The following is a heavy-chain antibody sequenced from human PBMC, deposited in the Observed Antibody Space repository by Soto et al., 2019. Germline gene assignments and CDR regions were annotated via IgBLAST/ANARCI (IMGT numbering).Heavy chain of an antibody. J-gene: IGHJ5*02. CDR1: GYTFTSYD. CDR3: ARGGGEYYYDSSGYYPTS. V-gene: IGHV1-3*01. D-gene: IGHD3-22*01. CDR2: INAGNGNT. Sequence: ASVKVSCKASGYTFTSYDMHWVRQAPGQRLEWMGWINAGNGNTKYSQKFQGRVTITRDTSASTAYMELSSLRSEDTAVYYCARGGGEYYYDSSGYYPTSWGQGTLVTVSS.